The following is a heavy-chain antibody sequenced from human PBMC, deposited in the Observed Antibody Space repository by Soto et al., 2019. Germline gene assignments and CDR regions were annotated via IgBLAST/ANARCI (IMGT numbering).Heavy chain of an antibody. CDR1: GYTITSYG. J-gene: IGHJ4*02. CDR2: ISAYNGNT. V-gene: IGHV1-18*01. CDR3: ARGVIAAAFYYFDY. D-gene: IGHD6-13*01. Sequence: ASVKVSCKASGYTITSYGISWVRQAPGQGLEWMGWISAYNGNTNYAQKLQGRVTMTTDTSTSTAYMELRSLRSDDTAVYYCARGVIAAAFYYFDYWGQGTLVTVSS.